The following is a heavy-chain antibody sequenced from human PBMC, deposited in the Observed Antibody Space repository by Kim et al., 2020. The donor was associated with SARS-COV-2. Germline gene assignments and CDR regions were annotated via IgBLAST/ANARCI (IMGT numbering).Heavy chain of an antibody. CDR2: IKQDGSEK. CDR1: GFTFSSYW. Sequence: GGSLRLSCAASGFTFSSYWMSWVRQAPGKGLEWVANIKQDGSEKYYVDSVKGRFTISRDNAKNSLYLQMNSLRAEDTAVYYCARDLGYDFWSGYYLGWGQGTLVTVSS. J-gene: IGHJ4*02. CDR3: ARDLGYDFWSGYYLG. D-gene: IGHD3-3*01. V-gene: IGHV3-7*03.